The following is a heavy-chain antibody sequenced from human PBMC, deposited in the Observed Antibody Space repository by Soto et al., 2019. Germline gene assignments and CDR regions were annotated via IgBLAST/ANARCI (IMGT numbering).Heavy chain of an antibody. Sequence: TCALCRRCLSGYYWSRIRQPPRKGLEWIGEINHSGSTNYNPSLKSVVTLSVETSKYLFSLKLSSVTAEDTAVYYCGRVHDFWSGYYGRPNWVDPWGQGTLV. CDR2: INHSGST. J-gene: IGHJ5*02. V-gene: IGHV4-34*01. D-gene: IGHD3-3*01. CDR3: GRVHDFWSGYYGRPNWVDP. CDR1: RRCLSGYY.